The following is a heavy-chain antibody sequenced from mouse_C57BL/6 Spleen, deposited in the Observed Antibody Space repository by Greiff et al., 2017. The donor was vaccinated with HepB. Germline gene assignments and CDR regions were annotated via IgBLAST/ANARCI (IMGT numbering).Heavy chain of an antibody. CDR1: GYTFTDYN. V-gene: IGHV1-18*01. J-gene: IGHJ2*01. Sequence: EVQLQQSGPELVKPGASVKIPCKASGYTFTDYNMDWVKQSHGKSLEWIGDINPNNGGTIYNQKFKGKATLTVDKSSSTAYMELRSLTSEDTAVEYCARSSGYYLDYWGQGTTLTVSS. CDR3: ARSSGYYLDY. CDR2: INPNNGGT.